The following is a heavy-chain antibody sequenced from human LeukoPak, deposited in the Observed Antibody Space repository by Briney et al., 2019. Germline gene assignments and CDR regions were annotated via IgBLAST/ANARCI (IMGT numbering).Heavy chain of an antibody. J-gene: IGHJ4*02. CDR2: ISAYNGNT. CDR3: ARERITMVRGVIIRVRKFDY. CDR1: GYTFTSYG. V-gene: IGHV1-18*01. D-gene: IGHD3-10*01. Sequence: ASVKVSCKASGYTFTSYGISWVRQAPGQGLEWMGWISAYNGNTNYAQKLQGRVTMTTDTSTSTAYMELRSLRSDDTAVYYCARERITMVRGVIIRVRKFDYWGQGTLVTVSS.